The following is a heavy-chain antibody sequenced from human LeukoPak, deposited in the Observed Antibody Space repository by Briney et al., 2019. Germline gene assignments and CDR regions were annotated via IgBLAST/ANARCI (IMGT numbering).Heavy chain of an antibody. CDR1: GFTVSSNY. CDR3: ARDLSYFDY. CDR2: IYSGGST. Sequence: PGGTLRLSCAASGFTVSSNYMSWVRQAPGKGLEWVSVIYSGGSTYYADSVKGRFTISRDNSKNTPYLQMNSLRVEDTALYYCARDLSYFDYWGQGTLVTVSS. D-gene: IGHD2/OR15-2a*01. J-gene: IGHJ4*02. V-gene: IGHV3-53*01.